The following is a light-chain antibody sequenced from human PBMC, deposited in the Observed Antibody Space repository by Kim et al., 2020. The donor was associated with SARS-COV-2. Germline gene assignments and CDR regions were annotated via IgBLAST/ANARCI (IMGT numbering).Light chain of an antibody. CDR1: ENINNN. Sequence: EIVMTQFPATLSVSPGERVTLSCWANENINNNLAWYQQKPGQPPRLLIYGASTRATGIPLRFSGSGSGTDFTLTISSLQSEDFAVYYCQQHNNWPPLTFGGGTKVDIK. CDR3: QQHNNWPPLT. V-gene: IGKV3-15*01. J-gene: IGKJ4*01. CDR2: GAS.